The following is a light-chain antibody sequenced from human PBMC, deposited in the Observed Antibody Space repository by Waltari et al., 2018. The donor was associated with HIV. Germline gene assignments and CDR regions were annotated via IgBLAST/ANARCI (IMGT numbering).Light chain of an antibody. J-gene: IGKJ2*01. CDR3: QQYYTNPRT. CDR2: WAS. CDR1: QSVLYSSNNKNY. V-gene: IGKV4-1*01. Sequence: DIVMTQSPDSLAVSLGERATINCKSSQSVLYSSNNKNYLAWYQQKPGQPPKLLIYWASTRESGVPDRFSGSGSGTDFTLTISSLQAADEAVYYCQQYYTNPRTFGQGTKLEIK.